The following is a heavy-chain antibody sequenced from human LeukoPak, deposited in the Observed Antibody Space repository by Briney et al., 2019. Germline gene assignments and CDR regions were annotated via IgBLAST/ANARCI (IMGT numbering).Heavy chain of an antibody. Sequence: GGSLRLSCAASGFTFINAWMSWVRQAPGKGLEWVGRIKSKTDGGTADYAAPVKGRFTISRDDSKNTLYLRMNSLKTEDTAVYYCTTNPRYCGGDCSYFDYWGQGTLVTVSS. D-gene: IGHD2-21*02. CDR2: IKSKTDGGTA. CDR1: GFTFINAW. V-gene: IGHV3-15*01. J-gene: IGHJ4*02. CDR3: TTNPRYCGGDCSYFDY.